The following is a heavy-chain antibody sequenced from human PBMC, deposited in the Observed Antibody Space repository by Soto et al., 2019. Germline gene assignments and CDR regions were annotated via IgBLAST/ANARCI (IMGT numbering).Heavy chain of an antibody. D-gene: IGHD2-2*01. CDR2: ISLYSDGT. CDR3: ARVVPGAEAWFGP. J-gene: IGHJ5*02. V-gene: IGHV1-18*01. Sequence: ASVKVPCKTSGYPFSNYGITWVRQAPGKPLEWLGWISLYSDGTNYAQKFQGGVSMTTDTSTTTAYMELRSLRSDDTAVYYCARVVPGAEAWFGPWGQGTLVTSPQ. CDR1: GYPFSNYG.